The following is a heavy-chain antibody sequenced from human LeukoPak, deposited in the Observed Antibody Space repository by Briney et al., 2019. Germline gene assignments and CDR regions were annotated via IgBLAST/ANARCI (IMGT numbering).Heavy chain of an antibody. Sequence: GGSLRLSCAASGFTFSSFWMTWVRQAPGKGLEWVANIKQDGSEEHYVDSVKGRFIISRDNAKNSLYLQMNSLRAEDTAVYYCAKSSYYDSSGYYREYYFDHWGQGTLVTVSS. CDR1: GFTFSSFW. CDR2: IKQDGSEE. V-gene: IGHV3-7*01. J-gene: IGHJ4*02. CDR3: AKSSYYDSSGYYREYYFDH. D-gene: IGHD3-22*01.